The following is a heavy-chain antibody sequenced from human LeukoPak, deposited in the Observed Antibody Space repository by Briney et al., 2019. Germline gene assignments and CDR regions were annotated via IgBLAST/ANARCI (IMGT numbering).Heavy chain of an antibody. CDR1: GGSFSDYY. CDR3: ARGQWLGRGFDY. V-gene: IGHV4-34*01. D-gene: IGHD6-19*01. J-gene: IGHJ4*02. Sequence: PSETLSLTCAVYGGSFSDYYWSWIHQPPGKGLEWIGEINHSGSTNYNPSLKSRVTISVDTSKNQFSLKLSSVTAADTAVYYCARGQWLGRGFDYWGQGTLVTVSS. CDR2: INHSGST.